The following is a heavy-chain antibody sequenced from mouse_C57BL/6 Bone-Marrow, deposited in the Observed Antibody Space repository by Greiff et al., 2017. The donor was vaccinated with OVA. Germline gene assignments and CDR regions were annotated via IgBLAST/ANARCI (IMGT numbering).Heavy chain of an antibody. CDR3: ASQNY. CDR1: GFTFSSYG. CDR2: ISSGGSYT. J-gene: IGHJ4*01. V-gene: IGHV5-6*01. Sequence: VQLQQSGGDLVKPGGSLKLSCAASGFTFSSYGMSWVRQTPDKRLEWVATISSGGSYTYYPDSVKGRFTISRDNAKNTLYLQMSSLKSEDTAMYYCASQNYWGQGTSVTVSS.